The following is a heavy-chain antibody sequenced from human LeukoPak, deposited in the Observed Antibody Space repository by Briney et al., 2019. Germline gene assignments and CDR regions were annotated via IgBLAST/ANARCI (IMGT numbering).Heavy chain of an antibody. V-gene: IGHV3-48*02. Sequence: GGSVRLSCATSGFSFTDYPMNWVRQAPGKGLEGISNIRTTAEGAKYAYYADSVKGRVTITRDDGKNTLYLHMNSLRDDDTAVYYCATDQRYAFDYWGQGILVTVSS. CDR1: GFSFTDYP. J-gene: IGHJ4*02. CDR2: IRTTAEGAKYA. D-gene: IGHD3-9*01. CDR3: ATDQRYAFDY.